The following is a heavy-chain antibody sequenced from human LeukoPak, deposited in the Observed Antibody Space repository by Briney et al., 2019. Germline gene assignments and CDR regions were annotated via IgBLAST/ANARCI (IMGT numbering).Heavy chain of an antibody. D-gene: IGHD5/OR15-5a*01. CDR3: AKARYRVSPAPDF. CDR1: GFTFSNNG. CDR2: TRYDESKT. J-gene: IGHJ4*02. Sequence: GGSLRLSCAASGFTFSNNGMHWVRQTPGKGLEWVAFTRYDESKTFYGDSVRGRFTISRDNSKNTLYLQMNSLTTDDSAVYYCAKARYRVSPAPDFWGQGTLVTVSS. V-gene: IGHV3-30*02.